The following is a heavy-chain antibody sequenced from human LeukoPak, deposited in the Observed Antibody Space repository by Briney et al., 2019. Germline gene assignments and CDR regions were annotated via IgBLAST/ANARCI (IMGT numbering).Heavy chain of an antibody. CDR1: GFTFSDYY. CDR3: ARDVATDY. V-gene: IGHV3-7*01. J-gene: IGHJ4*02. Sequence: GGSLRLSCAASGFTFSDYYMSWIRQAPGKGLEWVANIKQDGSEKYYVDSVKGRFTISRDNAKNSLYLQMNSLRAEDTAVYYCARDVATDYWGQGTLVTVSS. CDR2: IKQDGSEK. D-gene: IGHD2-21*01.